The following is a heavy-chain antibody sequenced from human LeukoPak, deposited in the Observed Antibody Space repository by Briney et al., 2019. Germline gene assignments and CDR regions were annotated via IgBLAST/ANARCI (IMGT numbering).Heavy chain of an antibody. V-gene: IGHV3-48*04. Sequence: GGSLRLSCAASGFTFSSYSMNWVRQAPGKGLEWVSYISSSSSTIYYADSVKGRFTISRDNAMNSLYLQMNSLRAEDTAVYYCARDLALWFGSPGGYWFDPWGQGTLVTVSS. D-gene: IGHD3-10*01. CDR1: GFTFSSYS. J-gene: IGHJ5*02. CDR2: ISSSSSTI. CDR3: ARDLALWFGSPGGYWFDP.